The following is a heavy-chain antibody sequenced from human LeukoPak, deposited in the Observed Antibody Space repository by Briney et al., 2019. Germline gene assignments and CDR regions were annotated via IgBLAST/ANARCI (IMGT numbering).Heavy chain of an antibody. J-gene: IGHJ5*02. V-gene: IGHV3-53*01. CDR2: IYSGGST. D-gene: IGHD4-17*01. Sequence: GGSLRLSCAASGFTVSSNYMSWVRQAPGKGLEWVSVIYSGGSTYYADSVKGRFTISRDNSKNTLHLQMNSLRAEDTAVYYCAKHVGDGNWFDPWGQGTLVTVSS. CDR3: AKHVGDGNWFDP. CDR1: GFTVSSNY.